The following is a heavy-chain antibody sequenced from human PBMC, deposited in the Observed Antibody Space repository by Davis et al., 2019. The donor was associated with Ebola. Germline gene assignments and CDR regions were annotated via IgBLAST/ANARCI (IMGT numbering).Heavy chain of an antibody. J-gene: IGHJ6*03. CDR1: GGTFSGSA. CDR3: AKTARAAGRMIEETRVYKFYYMDV. Sequence: SVKVSCKASGGTFSGSAISWVRQAPGQGFEWMGGIVPVFKTANYAQKFQGRVTITADEFPTTAYMELSGLRSEDTAVYYCAKTARAAGRMIEETRVYKFYYMDVWGKGTTVTVSS. D-gene: IGHD6-13*01. CDR2: IVPVFKTA. V-gene: IGHV1-69*13.